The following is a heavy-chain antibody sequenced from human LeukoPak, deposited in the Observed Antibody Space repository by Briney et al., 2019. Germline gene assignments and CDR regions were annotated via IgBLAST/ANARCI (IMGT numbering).Heavy chain of an antibody. CDR3: AKDVLRFLEWLFASAD. J-gene: IGHJ4*02. CDR2: ISGYGGST. V-gene: IGHV3-43*02. CDR1: GFTFDYYA. Sequence: GGSLILSCSASGFTFDYYAMHSVRQAPGKGLEWVYLISGYGGSTYYADSVKGQYTISRDNRKNPLDLQMNILRTEDTALYYCAKDVLRFLEWLFASADGGQGTLVTVSS. D-gene: IGHD3-3*01.